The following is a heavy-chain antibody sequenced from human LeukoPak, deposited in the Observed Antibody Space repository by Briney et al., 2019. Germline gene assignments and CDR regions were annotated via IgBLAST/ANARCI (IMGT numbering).Heavy chain of an antibody. Sequence: AGGSLRLSCAASGFTFSSYGMHWVRQAPGKGLEWVAVISYDGSNKYYADSVKGRFTISRDNSKNTLYLQMNSLRAEDTAVYYCAKPDGYSSGWGGYFDYWGQGTLVTVSS. CDR3: AKPDGYSSGWGGYFDY. V-gene: IGHV3-30*18. J-gene: IGHJ4*02. CDR1: GFTFSSYG. CDR2: ISYDGSNK. D-gene: IGHD6-19*01.